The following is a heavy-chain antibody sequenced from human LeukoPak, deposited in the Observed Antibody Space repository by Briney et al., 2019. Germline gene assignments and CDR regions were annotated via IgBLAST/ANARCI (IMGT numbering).Heavy chain of an antibody. CDR1: GFTFSSYE. CDR2: ISYDGSNK. V-gene: IGHV3-30*03. Sequence: GGSLRLSCAASGFTFSSYEMNWVRQAPGKGLEWVAVISYDGSNKYYADSVKGRFTISRDNSKNTLYLQMNSLRVEDTAVYYCARGIDYWGRGTLVTVSS. J-gene: IGHJ4*02. CDR3: ARGIDY.